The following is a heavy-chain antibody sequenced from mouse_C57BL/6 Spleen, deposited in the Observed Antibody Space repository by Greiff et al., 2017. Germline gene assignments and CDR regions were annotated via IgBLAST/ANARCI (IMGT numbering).Heavy chain of an antibody. CDR1: GYTFTDYN. CDR3: ARSQLGLDY. Sequence: VQLQQSGPELVKPGASVKIPCKASGYTFTDYNMDWVKQSHGKSLEWIGDINPNNGGTIYNQKFKSKATLTVDKSSSTAYMQLSSLTSEDSAVYYCARSQLGLDYWGQGTTLTVSS. V-gene: IGHV1-18*01. D-gene: IGHD4-1*02. J-gene: IGHJ2*01. CDR2: INPNNGGT.